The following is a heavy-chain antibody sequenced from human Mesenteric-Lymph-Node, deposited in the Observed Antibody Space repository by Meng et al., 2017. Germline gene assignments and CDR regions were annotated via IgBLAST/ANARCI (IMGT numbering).Heavy chain of an antibody. CDR2: INPNSGGT. D-gene: IGHD3-10*01. V-gene: IGHV1-2*06. Sequence: ASVKVSCKASGYTFTGYYMHWVRQAPGQGLEWMGRINPNSGGTNYAQKFQGRVTMTRDTSISTAYMELRSLRSDDTAVYYCARDLVLLWFGELFYDEKANSYALDYWGQGTLVTVSS. CDR1: GYTFTGYY. CDR3: ARDLVLLWFGELFYDEKANSYALDY. J-gene: IGHJ4*02.